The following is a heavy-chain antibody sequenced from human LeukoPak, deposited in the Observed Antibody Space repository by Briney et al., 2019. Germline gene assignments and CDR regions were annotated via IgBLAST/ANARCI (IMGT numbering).Heavy chain of an antibody. Sequence: GGSLRLSCAVSGFTVSSNYMSWVRQAPETGLEWVSVLYRGDDTYYADSVEGRFTISRDNSKNTLYLQMNSLRAEDTAVYYCARDEYYGSGIYAMDVWGQGTTVTVSS. CDR1: GFTVSSNY. J-gene: IGHJ6*02. CDR2: LYRGDDT. V-gene: IGHV3-53*01. D-gene: IGHD3-10*01. CDR3: ARDEYYGSGIYAMDV.